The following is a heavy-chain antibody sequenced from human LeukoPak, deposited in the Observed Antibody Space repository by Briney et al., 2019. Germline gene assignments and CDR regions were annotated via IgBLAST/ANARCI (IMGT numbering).Heavy chain of an antibody. CDR3: AKAYNWNYLSYFDY. Sequence: GGSLRLSCAASGFTFSSYAMNWVRQAPGKGLEWVSTISGSGGSTYYADSVKGRFTISRDNSRNTLYLQMNSLRAEDTAVYYCAKAYNWNYLSYFDYWGQGTLVTVSS. CDR2: ISGSGGST. V-gene: IGHV3-23*01. J-gene: IGHJ4*02. CDR1: GFTFSSYA. D-gene: IGHD1-7*01.